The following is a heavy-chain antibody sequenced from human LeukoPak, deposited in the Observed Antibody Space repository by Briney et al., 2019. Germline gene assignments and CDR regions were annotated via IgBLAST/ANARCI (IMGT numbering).Heavy chain of an antibody. V-gene: IGHV1-24*01. CDR2: FDPEDGET. CDR3: ATRISSWIVGAAEEDY. Sequence: GASVKVSCKVSGYTLTELSMHWVRQAPGKGLEWMGGFDPEDGETIYAQKFQGRVTMTEDTSTDTAYMELSSLRSEDTAVYYCATRISSWIVGAAEEDYWGQGTLVTVSS. J-gene: IGHJ4*02. D-gene: IGHD1-26*01. CDR1: GYTLTELS.